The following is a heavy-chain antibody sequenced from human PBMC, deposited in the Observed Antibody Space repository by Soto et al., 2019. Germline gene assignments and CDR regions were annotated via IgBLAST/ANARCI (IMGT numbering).Heavy chain of an antibody. CDR2: IIPIFGTA. CDR1: GGTFSSYA. V-gene: IGHV1-69*13. J-gene: IGHJ6*04. CDR3: ASTLLGAAYYYGMDV. Sequence: SVKVSCKVSGGTFSSYAISWVRQAPGQGLEWMGGIIPIFGTANYEQKFQGRVTITADESTSTAYMELSSLRSEDTAVYYCASTLLGAAYYYGMDVWGKGTTVTVSS. D-gene: IGHD3-16*01.